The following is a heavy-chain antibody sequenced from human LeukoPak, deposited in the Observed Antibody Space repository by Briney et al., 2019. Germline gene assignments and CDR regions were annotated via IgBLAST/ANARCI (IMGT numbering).Heavy chain of an antibody. V-gene: IGHV3-23*01. D-gene: IGHD3-22*01. J-gene: IGHJ4*01. CDR1: GFTFSSYA. CDR2: ISGSGGST. CDR3: AKGKARGVVVIMFDY. Sequence: PGGSLRLSCAASGFTFSSYAMSWVRQAPGKGLEWVSVISGSGGSTYYADSVKGRFTISRDNSKNTLCLQMNSLRAEDTAVYYCAKGKARGVVVIMFDYWGQGTVVTVSS.